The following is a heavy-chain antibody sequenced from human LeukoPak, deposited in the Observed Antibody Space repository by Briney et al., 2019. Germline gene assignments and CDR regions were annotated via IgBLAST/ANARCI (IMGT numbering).Heavy chain of an antibody. CDR1: GYTFTSYD. CDR2: MNPNSGNT. V-gene: IGHV1-8*01. J-gene: IGHJ4*02. Sequence: ASVKVSFKASGYTFTSYDINWVRQATGQGLEWMGWMNPNSGNTGYAQKFQGRVTMTRNTSISTAYMELSSLRSEDTAVYYCATLKDGYNKGSFDYWGQGTLVTVSS. D-gene: IGHD5-12*01. CDR3: ATLKDGYNKGSFDY.